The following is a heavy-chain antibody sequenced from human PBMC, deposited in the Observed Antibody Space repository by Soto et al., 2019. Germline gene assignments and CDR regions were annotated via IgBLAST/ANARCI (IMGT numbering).Heavy chain of an antibody. CDR1: GYIFTNYW. D-gene: IGHD5-18*01. CDR2: IYPGDSDT. J-gene: IGHJ6*04. Sequence: PGESLKISCKASGYIFTNYWLSWVRQMPGKGLELMGIIYPGDSDTRYSPSFQGQVTILVDKSISTAYLRCSSLTAAYTAMYYYASREYTYGYNGMEVWGKGSTVTV. V-gene: IGHV5-51*01. CDR3: ASREYTYGYNGMEV.